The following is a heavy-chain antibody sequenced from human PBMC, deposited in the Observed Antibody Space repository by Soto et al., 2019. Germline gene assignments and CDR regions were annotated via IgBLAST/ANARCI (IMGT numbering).Heavy chain of an antibody. J-gene: IGHJ5*02. CDR3: VVVAAGS. Sequence: QLQLQESGPGLVTPSGTLSITCNLPGCSISGITYHWGWTRQPPGKGMEWIGSIFYTGDTYYNPSLRSRVIIAVDTSKNQFSLRLNSVSAADTAVYYCVVVAAGSWGQGPLVTVSS. CDR2: IFYTGDT. V-gene: IGHV4-39*01. D-gene: IGHD2-15*01. CDR1: GCSISGITYH.